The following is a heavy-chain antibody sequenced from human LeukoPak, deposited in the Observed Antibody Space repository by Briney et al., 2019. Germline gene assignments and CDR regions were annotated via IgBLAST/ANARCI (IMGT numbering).Heavy chain of an antibody. D-gene: IGHD2-8*01. Sequence: ASVKVSCKASGYTFTRYYMYWVRQAPGQGLEWMGIINPSGGSANYAQKFQGRVTMTRDTSTNTVYMELSSLRSEDTAVYYCARGRLVYVIDYYYYMDVWGKGTTVTVSS. CDR3: ARGRLVYVIDYYYYMDV. CDR2: INPSGGSA. V-gene: IGHV1-46*01. CDR1: GYTFTRYY. J-gene: IGHJ6*03.